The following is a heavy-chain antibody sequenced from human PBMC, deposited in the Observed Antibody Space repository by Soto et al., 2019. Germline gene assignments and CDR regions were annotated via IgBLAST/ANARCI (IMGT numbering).Heavy chain of an antibody. D-gene: IGHD3-3*01. Sequence: QMQLVQSGPEVKKPGTSVKVSCKASGFTLTSADVQWVRQTRGQRLEWIGWIVGGSGSTNYAQQFQERLAITRDMSTSTVYMELSSLRSEDTAVYYCAADWSNRPFDFWGQGTLVTVSS. J-gene: IGHJ4*02. CDR1: GFTLTSAD. V-gene: IGHV1-58*01. CDR3: AADWSNRPFDF. CDR2: IVGGSGST.